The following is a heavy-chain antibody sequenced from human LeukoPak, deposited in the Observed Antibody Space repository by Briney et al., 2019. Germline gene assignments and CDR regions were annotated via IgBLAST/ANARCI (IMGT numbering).Heavy chain of an antibody. J-gene: IGHJ6*02. Sequence: GGSLRLSCAASGFTFSSYWMSWVRQAPGKGLEWVANIKQDGSEKYYVDSVKGRFTISRDNAKNTLYLQMNTLSVEDTAVYYCTRDLMDYDVSTGLHHYYMDVWGQGTTVTVSS. CDR2: IKQDGSEK. V-gene: IGHV3-7*01. CDR3: TRDLMDYDVSTGLHHYYMDV. D-gene: IGHD3-9*01. CDR1: GFTFSSYW.